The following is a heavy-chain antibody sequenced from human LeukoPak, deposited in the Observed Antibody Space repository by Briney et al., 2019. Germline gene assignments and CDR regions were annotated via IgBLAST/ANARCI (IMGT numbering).Heavy chain of an antibody. J-gene: IGHJ4*02. CDR1: GFTVSSNY. Sequence: GGSLRLSCAASGFTVSSNYMSWVRQAPGKGLEWVSVIYSGGSTYYADSVKGRFTISRDNSKNTLYLQMNSLRAEDTAVYYCARVTSVEGSGSYDYWGQGTLVTVSS. CDR3: ARVTSVEGSGSYDY. V-gene: IGHV3-53*01. D-gene: IGHD3-10*01. CDR2: IYSGGST.